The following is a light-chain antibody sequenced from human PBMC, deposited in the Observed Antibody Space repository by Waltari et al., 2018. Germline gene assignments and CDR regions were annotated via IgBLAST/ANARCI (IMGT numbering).Light chain of an antibody. CDR3: MIWHNNAVV. CDR2: YKSDSDN. Sequence: QAVLTQPSSLSASPGASASLTCTLRSAFNVDFYRIYWYQPTPGSPPQYLLRYKSDSDNHQDSRVPRRFSGSKDASANAGILLISGLQSEDEADYYCMIWHNNAVVFGGGTTLTVL. V-gene: IGLV5-45*03. J-gene: IGLJ2*01. CDR1: SAFNVDFYR.